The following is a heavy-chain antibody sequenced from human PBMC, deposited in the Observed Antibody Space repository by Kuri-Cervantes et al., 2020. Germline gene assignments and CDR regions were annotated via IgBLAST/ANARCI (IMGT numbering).Heavy chain of an antibody. D-gene: IGHD3-22*01. Sequence: GGSLRLSCAASGFTFSSYSMNWVRQAPGKGLEWVSSISSSSSTIYYADSVKGRFTISRDNAKNSLYLQMNSLRAEDTAVYYCAREGRESSSLWAFDIWGQGTMVTVSS. CDR2: ISSSSSTI. V-gene: IGHV3-21*04. CDR3: AREGRESSSLWAFDI. J-gene: IGHJ3*02. CDR1: GFTFSSYS.